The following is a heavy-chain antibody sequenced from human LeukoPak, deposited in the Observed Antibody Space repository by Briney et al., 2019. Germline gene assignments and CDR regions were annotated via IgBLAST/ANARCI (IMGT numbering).Heavy chain of an antibody. J-gene: IGHJ3*02. CDR1: GGSISSGDYY. CDR2: IYYSGST. Sequence: SETLSLTCTVSGGSISSGDYYWRWIRQPPGKGLEWIGYIYYSGSTYYNPSLKSRVTISVDTSKNQFSLKLSSVTAADTAVYYCARWPFRMVVITRNAFDIWGQGTMVTVSS. V-gene: IGHV4-30-4*01. D-gene: IGHD3-22*01. CDR3: ARWPFRMVVITRNAFDI.